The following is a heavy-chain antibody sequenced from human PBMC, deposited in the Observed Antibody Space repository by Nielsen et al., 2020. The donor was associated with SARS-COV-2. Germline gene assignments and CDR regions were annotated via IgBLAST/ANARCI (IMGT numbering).Heavy chain of an antibody. CDR1: GGSISSSNW. D-gene: IGHD3-22*01. Sequence: SETLSLTCAVSGGSISSSNWWSWVRQPPGKGLEWIGEIYHSGSTNYNPSLKSRVTISVDKSKNPFSLKLSSVTAADTAVYYCAREPYYYDSSGPDYYYYGMDVWGQGTTVTVSS. CDR3: AREPYYYDSSGPDYYYYGMDV. V-gene: IGHV4-4*02. CDR2: IYHSGST. J-gene: IGHJ6*02.